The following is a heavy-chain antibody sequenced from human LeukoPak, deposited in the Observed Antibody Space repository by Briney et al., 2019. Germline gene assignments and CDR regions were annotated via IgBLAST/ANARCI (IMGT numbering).Heavy chain of an antibody. CDR1: GFPFSSYA. CDR2: ISSNGGST. V-gene: IGHV3-64*01. Sequence: GGSLRLSCAASGFPFSSYAMHWVRQAPGKGLEYVSAISSNGGSTSYANSVKGRFTISRDNSKNTLYLQIGSLRAEDMAVYYCARSSIVVVSVLDYWGQGTLVTVSS. D-gene: IGHD2-2*01. J-gene: IGHJ4*02. CDR3: ARSSIVVVSVLDY.